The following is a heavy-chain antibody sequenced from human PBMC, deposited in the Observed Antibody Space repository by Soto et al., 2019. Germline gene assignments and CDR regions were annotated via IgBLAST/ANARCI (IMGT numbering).Heavy chain of an antibody. CDR1: GFSLNPSGVG. V-gene: IGHV2-5*01. D-gene: IGHD6-13*01. CDR3: AHGGPAASLDC. Sequence: QITLKESGPTLVKPTQTLTLTCNFSGFSLNPSGVGVGWIRQPPGKALEWLAVIYWNDDKLYSPSLKSRLTITKDTSKHQVVLTMTNMDPVDTATYYCAHGGPAASLDCWCQGTLVTFSS. CDR2: IYWNDDK. J-gene: IGHJ4*02.